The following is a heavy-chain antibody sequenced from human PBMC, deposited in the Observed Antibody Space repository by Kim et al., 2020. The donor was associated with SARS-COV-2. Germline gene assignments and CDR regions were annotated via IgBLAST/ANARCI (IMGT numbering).Heavy chain of an antibody. J-gene: IGHJ4*02. V-gene: IGHV4-4*07. CDR3: ARVVAVAPRYFDY. D-gene: IGHD6-19*01. Sequence: NHNPPLESRVTMSVDTSQNQFSLKLRSMTAADTAVYYCARVVAVAPRYFDYWGQGILVTVSS.